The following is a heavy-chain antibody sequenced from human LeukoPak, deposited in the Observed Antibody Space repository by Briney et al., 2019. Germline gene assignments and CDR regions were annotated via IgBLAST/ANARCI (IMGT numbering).Heavy chain of an antibody. J-gene: IGHJ4*02. D-gene: IGHD6-19*01. CDR3: ARRHSSGWFYY. Sequence: KPSETLSLTCTVSGYSISNGYYWDWIRQPPGRGLEWIGNIYRSGSTSYNPSLKSRVTISVDTSKNQFSLKVNSVTAADTAVYYCARRHSSGWFYYWGQGTLVTVFS. CDR1: GYSISNGYY. V-gene: IGHV4-38-2*02. CDR2: IYRSGST.